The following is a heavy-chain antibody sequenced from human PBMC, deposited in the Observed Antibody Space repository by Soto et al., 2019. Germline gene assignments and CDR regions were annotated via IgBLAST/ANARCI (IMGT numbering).Heavy chain of an antibody. CDR2: ISAYNGNT. CDR3: GRGGSPIDY. J-gene: IGHJ4*02. V-gene: IGHV1-18*01. Sequence: QVQLVQSGAEVKKPGASVKVSCKPSGYTFTNFGLSWVRQAPGQGLEWMGWISAYNGNTNYEQNFQGRVTMTTDTATSADFMELRSLRYDDTVVYYCGRGGSPIDYWGQGTLVTVSS. D-gene: IGHD2-15*01. CDR1: GYTFTNFG.